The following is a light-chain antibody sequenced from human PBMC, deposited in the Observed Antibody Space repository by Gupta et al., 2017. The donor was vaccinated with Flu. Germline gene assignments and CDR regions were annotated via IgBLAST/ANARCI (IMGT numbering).Light chain of an antibody. J-gene: IGKJ4*01. V-gene: IGKV1-5*03. CDR3: QQYNSFSLT. Sequence: DLQLTQSPSTLSASVGGRVTITCRASQSVGYWLAWYQHKPGKAPNLLIYQASTLERGVPSRFSGSGSGTXFTLTIXNLQPDDFATYYCQQYNSFSLTFGXGTKVEIK. CDR2: QAS. CDR1: QSVGYW.